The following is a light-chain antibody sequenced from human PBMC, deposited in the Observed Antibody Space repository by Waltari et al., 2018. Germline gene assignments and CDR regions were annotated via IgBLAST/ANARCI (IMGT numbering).Light chain of an antibody. V-gene: IGLV1-40*01. CDR2: GVN. J-gene: IGLJ2*01. Sequence: QRVTISCTGSWSNIGAGYDFHWYQQLPGKAPTLLVYGVNTRPPGVPDRFFGSKSGTSASLAIPGLQPEDEADYYCQSYDTSLGVVFGGGTKLTVL. CDR1: WSNIGAGYD. CDR3: QSYDTSLGVV.